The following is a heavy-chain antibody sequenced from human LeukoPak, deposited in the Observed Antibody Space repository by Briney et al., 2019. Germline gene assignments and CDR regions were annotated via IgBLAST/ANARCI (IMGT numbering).Heavy chain of an antibody. J-gene: IGHJ4*02. CDR3: ARGNSEYSSRWYGN. Sequence: GRSLRLSCAASGFTFSRYDIHWVRQAPGKGLEWVAVIWYDGTNEYYADSVKGRFTISRDNSKNTLYLQMNSLRAEDTAAYYCARGNSEYSSRWYGNWGQGTLVTVSS. D-gene: IGHD6-13*01. CDR1: GFTFSRYD. V-gene: IGHV3-33*01. CDR2: IWYDGTNE.